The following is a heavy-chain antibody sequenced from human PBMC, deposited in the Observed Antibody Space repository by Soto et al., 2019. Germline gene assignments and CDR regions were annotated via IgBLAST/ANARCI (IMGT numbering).Heavy chain of an antibody. D-gene: IGHD3-10*01. J-gene: IGHJ6*02. CDR1: GYTFTSYG. CDR3: ARNPMVRGVIGYYGMDV. V-gene: IGHV1-18*01. CDR2: ISAYNGNT. Sequence: QVQLVQSGAEVKKPGASVKVSCKASGYTFTSYGISWVRQAPGQGLEWMGWISAYNGNTNYAQKLQGRVTMTTDTSTSTAYMELRSLRSDDTTVYYCARNPMVRGVIGYYGMDVWGQGTTVTVSS.